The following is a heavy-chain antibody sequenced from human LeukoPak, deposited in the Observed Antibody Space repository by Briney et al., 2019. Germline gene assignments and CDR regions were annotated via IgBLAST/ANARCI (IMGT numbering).Heavy chain of an antibody. Sequence: SETLSLTCTVSGGSISSSSYYWGWIRQPPGKGLEWIGTIYHRGSTYYYPSLKSRVTISVDTSKNQFSLKLSSVTAADTAVYYCASGGQPPYSSSWYFDYWGQGTLVTVSS. V-gene: IGHV4-39*01. CDR3: ASGGQPPYSSSWYFDY. CDR2: IYHRGST. J-gene: IGHJ4*02. CDR1: GGSISSSSYY. D-gene: IGHD6-13*01.